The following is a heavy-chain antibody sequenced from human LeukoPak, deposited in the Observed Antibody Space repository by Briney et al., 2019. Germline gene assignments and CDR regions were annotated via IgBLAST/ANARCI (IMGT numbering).Heavy chain of an antibody. J-gene: IGHJ4*02. CDR3: ARGLPRYSSGWYTRYFDY. CDR2: ISSNGGST. CDR1: GFTFSDYS. D-gene: IGHD6-19*01. Sequence: GGSLRLSCSASGFTFSDYSMHWVRQAPGKGLEYVSAISSNGGSTYYASSVKGRFTISRDNSKNTLYLQMGSLRTEDMAVYYCARGLPRYSSGWYTRYFDYWGQGTLVTVSS. V-gene: IGHV3-64*01.